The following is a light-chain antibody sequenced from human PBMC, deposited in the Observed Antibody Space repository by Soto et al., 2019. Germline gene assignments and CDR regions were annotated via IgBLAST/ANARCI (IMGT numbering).Light chain of an antibody. V-gene: IGLV2-14*01. J-gene: IGLJ1*01. CDR2: EVT. CDR3: SSYTRTTTLDV. CDR1: FNDIGAHNY. Sequence: QSALTQPASVSGSPGQSITISCSGTFNDIGAHNYVSWYQLHPGKAPKRLIYEVTKRPSGVSNRFSGSKSGNTASLTISGLQAEDEADYYCSSYTRTTTLDVLGTGTKLTVL.